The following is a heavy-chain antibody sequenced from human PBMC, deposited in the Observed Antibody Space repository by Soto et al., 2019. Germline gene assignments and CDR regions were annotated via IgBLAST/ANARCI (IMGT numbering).Heavy chain of an antibody. J-gene: IGHJ4*02. Sequence: QVQLVQSGAEVKKPGSSVKVSCKASGGTFSSYAISWVRQAPGQGLEWMGGIIPIFGTANYAQKFQGRVTITADESTSTAYMELSSLISEDTALYYCARETVQYSYADYWGQGTLVTVSS. CDR2: IIPIFGTA. CDR3: ARETVQYSYADY. V-gene: IGHV1-69*01. CDR1: GGTFSSYA. D-gene: IGHD5-18*01.